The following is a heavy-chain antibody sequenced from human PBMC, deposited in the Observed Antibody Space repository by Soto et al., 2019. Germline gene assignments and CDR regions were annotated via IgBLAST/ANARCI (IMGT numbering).Heavy chain of an antibody. CDR1: GGSISSGGYY. CDR3: ARTGGTSITFDY. Sequence: QVQLQESGPGLVKPSQTLSLTCTVSGGSISSGGYYWSWIRQHPGKGLEWIGYIYYSGSTYYNPSLKSRVTISVDTSKNQVSLNLSSVTAADTAVYYCARTGGTSITFDYWGQGTLVTVSS. V-gene: IGHV4-31*03. CDR2: IYYSGST. J-gene: IGHJ4*02. D-gene: IGHD1-26*01.